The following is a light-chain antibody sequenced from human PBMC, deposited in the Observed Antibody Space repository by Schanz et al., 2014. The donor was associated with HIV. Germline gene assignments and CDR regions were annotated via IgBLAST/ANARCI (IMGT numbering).Light chain of an antibody. J-gene: IGLJ1*01. V-gene: IGLV2-14*03. CDR1: SSDVGGYDF. CDR3: SSYTVSGARGVI. Sequence: QSALTQPASVSGSPGQSITISCTGTSSDVGGYDFVSWYQQHAGAAPKLIIYDVNERPSGVSHRFSASKSGNTAFLTISGLQAEDEADYYCSSYTVSGARGVIVGTGTKLTVL. CDR2: DVN.